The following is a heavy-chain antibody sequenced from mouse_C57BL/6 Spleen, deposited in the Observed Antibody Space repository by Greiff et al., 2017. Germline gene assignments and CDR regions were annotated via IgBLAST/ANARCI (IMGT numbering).Heavy chain of an antibody. Sequence: QVQLQQPGTELVKPGASVKLSCKASGYTFTSYWMHWVKQRPGQGLEWIGNINPSNGGTNYNEKFKSKATLTVDKSSSTAYMQLSSLTSEDSAVYYCARERDYSNYDEDYFDYWGQGTTLTVSS. V-gene: IGHV1-53*01. CDR3: ARERDYSNYDEDYFDY. J-gene: IGHJ2*01. CDR2: INPSNGGT. D-gene: IGHD2-5*01. CDR1: GYTFTSYW.